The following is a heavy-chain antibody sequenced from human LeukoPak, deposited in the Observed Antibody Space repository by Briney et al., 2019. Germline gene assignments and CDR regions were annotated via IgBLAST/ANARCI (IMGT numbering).Heavy chain of an antibody. D-gene: IGHD3-3*01. J-gene: IGHJ4*02. V-gene: IGHV4-59*01. Sequence: SETLSLTCTVSGGSISSYYWSWIRQPPGKGLEWIGYIYYSGSTNYNPSLKSRVTISVDTSKNQFSLKLSSVTAADTAVYYCAREGTYYDFWSGYYSYFDYWGQGTLVTVSS. CDR1: GGSISSYY. CDR2: IYYSGST. CDR3: AREGTYYDFWSGYYSYFDY.